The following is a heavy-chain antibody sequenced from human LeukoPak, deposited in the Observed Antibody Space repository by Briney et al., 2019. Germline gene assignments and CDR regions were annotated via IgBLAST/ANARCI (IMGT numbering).Heavy chain of an antibody. CDR2: INPTSGGT. CDR3: ARDLSFYGSGSYYFGY. Sequence: GASVKVSCKASGFTFTGYYLHWVRQAPGQGLEWMGWINPTSGGTNYAQRFQDRVTMAWDTSVSAAYMELSSLRSDDTAVYYCARDLSFYGSGSYYFGYWGQGTLVTVSS. V-gene: IGHV1-2*02. D-gene: IGHD3-10*01. CDR1: GFTFTGYY. J-gene: IGHJ4*02.